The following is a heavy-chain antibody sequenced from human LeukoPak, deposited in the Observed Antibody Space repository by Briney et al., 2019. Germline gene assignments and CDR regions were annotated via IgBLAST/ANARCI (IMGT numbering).Heavy chain of an antibody. Sequence: PSETLSLTCTVSGGSISSYYWSWIQQPAGKGLEWIGRIYTSGSTNYNPSLKSRATMSVDTSKNQFSLKLSSVTAADTAVYYCARGWMGGGVGAIGVIDYWGQGTLVTVSS. CDR1: GGSISSYY. J-gene: IGHJ4*02. V-gene: IGHV4-4*07. D-gene: IGHD1-26*01. CDR2: IYTSGST. CDR3: ARGWMGGGVGAIGVIDY.